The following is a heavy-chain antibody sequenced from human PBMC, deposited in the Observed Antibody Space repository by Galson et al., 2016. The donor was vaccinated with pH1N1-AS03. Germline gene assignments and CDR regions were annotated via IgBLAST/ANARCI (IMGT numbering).Heavy chain of an antibody. D-gene: IGHD5-18*01. CDR2: IYHSGST. CDR1: GGYFRSSNYY. J-gene: IGHJ4*02. V-gene: IGHV4-39*07. CDR3: ARDQWIRRDFDF. Sequence: ETLSLTCTVSGGYFRSSNYYWGWIRQAPGKGLEWIASIYHSGSTYHNPSLKSRVTIAVDTSKSQFSLKVSSVTAADTAVYYCARDQWIRRDFDFWGQGALVTVSS.